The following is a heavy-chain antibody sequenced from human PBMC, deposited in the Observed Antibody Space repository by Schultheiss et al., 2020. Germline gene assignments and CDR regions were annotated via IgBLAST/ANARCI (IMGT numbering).Heavy chain of an antibody. D-gene: IGHD3-3*01. J-gene: IGHJ3*01. V-gene: IGHV4-34*01. CDR3: ARLESGYSSDAFDV. CDR2: IYHSGGT. Sequence: SETLSLTCAVYGGSLSGYYWNWIRQPPGKGLEWIGEIYHSGGTKYNPSLKSRVTISVDKSKNQFSLKVSSVTAADSAVFDCARLESGYSSDAFDVWGQGTLVTVSS. CDR1: GGSLSGYY.